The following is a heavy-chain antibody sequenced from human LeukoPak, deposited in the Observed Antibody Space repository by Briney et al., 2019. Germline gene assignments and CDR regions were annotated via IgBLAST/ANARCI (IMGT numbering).Heavy chain of an antibody. CDR1: GYTFTSYY. Sequence: ASVKVSCKASGYTFTSYYMHWVRQAPGQGLEWMGIINPSGGSTSYAQKFQGRVTMTRDTSISTAYMELSRLRSDDTAVYYCARDLFIPYFDYWGQGTLVTVSS. CDR3: ARDLFIPYFDY. CDR2: INPSGGST. V-gene: IGHV1-46*01. J-gene: IGHJ4*02. D-gene: IGHD3-16*02.